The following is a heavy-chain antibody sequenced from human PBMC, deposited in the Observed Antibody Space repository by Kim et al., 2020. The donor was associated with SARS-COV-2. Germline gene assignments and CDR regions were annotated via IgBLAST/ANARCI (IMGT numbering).Heavy chain of an antibody. Sequence: GGSLRLSCAASGFTFSSYAMSWVRQAPGKGLEWVSAISGSGGSTYYADSVKGRFTISRDNSKNTLYLQMNSLRAEDTAVYYCAKDYYDSSGYYPYYFDYWGQGTLVTVSS. J-gene: IGHJ4*02. V-gene: IGHV3-23*01. D-gene: IGHD3-22*01. CDR3: AKDYYDSSGYYPYYFDY. CDR2: ISGSGGST. CDR1: GFTFSSYA.